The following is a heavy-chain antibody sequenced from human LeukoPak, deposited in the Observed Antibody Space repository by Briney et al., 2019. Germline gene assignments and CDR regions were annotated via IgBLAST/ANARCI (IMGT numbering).Heavy chain of an antibody. CDR1: GGSFSGYY. CDR2: INHSGST. V-gene: IGHV4-34*01. J-gene: IGHJ4*02. Sequence: SETLSLTCAVYGGSFSGYYWSWIRQPPGKGLEWIGEINHSGSTNYNPSLKSRVTISVDTSKNQFSLKLSSVTAADTAVYYCATGQSGSYGYWGQGTLVTVSS. D-gene: IGHD1-26*01. CDR3: ATGQSGSYGY.